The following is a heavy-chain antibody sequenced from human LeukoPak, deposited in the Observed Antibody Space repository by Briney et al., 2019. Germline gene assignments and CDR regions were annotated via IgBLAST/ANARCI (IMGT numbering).Heavy chain of an antibody. CDR2: ISSSSNNI. CDR1: GFTFSTYT. V-gene: IGHV3-21*04. CDR3: AKWGDYDVLTGYYDSDY. D-gene: IGHD3-9*01. J-gene: IGHJ4*02. Sequence: GGSLRLSCAASGFTFSTYTMNWVRQAPGKGLEWVSSISSSSNNINYADSVKGRFTISRDTSKNTLYLQMNSLRAEDTAVYYCAKWGDYDVLTGYYDSDYWGQGTLVTVSS.